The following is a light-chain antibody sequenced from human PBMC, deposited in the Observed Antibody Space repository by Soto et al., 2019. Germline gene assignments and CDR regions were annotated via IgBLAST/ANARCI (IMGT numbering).Light chain of an antibody. J-gene: IGLJ2*01. CDR3: QVWDSRSDRVV. Sequence: SSELTQPPSVSVAPGQTTKITCGEDNIGSKSVHWYQQMPGQAPVLVVYDDSDRPSGIPERFSDSNSGNTATLTISRVEAGDEADYYCQVWDSRSDRVVFGGGTKLTVL. CDR1: NIGSKS. CDR2: DDS. V-gene: IGLV3-21*02.